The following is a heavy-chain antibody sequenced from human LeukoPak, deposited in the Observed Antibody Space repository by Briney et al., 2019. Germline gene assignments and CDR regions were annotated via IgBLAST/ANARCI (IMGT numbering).Heavy chain of an antibody. CDR3: ARSVVTIEPYSFDF. CDR1: GGSISSFY. V-gene: IGHV4-59*08. D-gene: IGHD5-12*01. CDR2: IYYSGST. J-gene: IGHJ4*02. Sequence: PSETLSLTCTVSGGSISSFYWSWIRQPPGKGLEWIGYIYYSGSTNYNPSFKSRVTISVDKSDKQFSLKLSSVSAADAAVYYCARSVVTIEPYSFDFWGQGTLVTVSS.